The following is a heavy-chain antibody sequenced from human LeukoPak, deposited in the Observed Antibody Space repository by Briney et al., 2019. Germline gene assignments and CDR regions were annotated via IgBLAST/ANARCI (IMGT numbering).Heavy chain of an antibody. CDR3: AKDHESDGYPCLDH. CDR2: IRSSGDDT. D-gene: IGHD3-22*01. CDR1: GFTFSKYA. Sequence: GGSLRLSCAASGFTFSKYAMSWVRQAPGKGLEWVSTIRSSGDDTYYADSVKGRFTISRDNSRNTLSLQMDSLRAEDTAVYYCAKDHESDGYPCLDHWGLGTLVTVSS. J-gene: IGHJ4*02. V-gene: IGHV3-23*01.